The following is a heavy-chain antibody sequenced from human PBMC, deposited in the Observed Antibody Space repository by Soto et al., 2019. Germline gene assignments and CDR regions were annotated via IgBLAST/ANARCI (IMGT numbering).Heavy chain of an antibody. CDR2: ISSSSNYI. CDR1: GFTFSSYS. J-gene: IGHJ6*02. D-gene: IGHD3-3*01. V-gene: IGHV3-21*01. CDR3: ARDLGRFLEWLASSDWYYGIDV. Sequence: EVQLVESGGGLVKPGGSLRLSCAASGFTFSSYSLNWVRQAPGKGLEWVSSISSSSNYIYYADSVKGRFTISRDNPKHTLYLQMNSRRAEDTAVYYCARDLGRFLEWLASSDWYYGIDVWGQGTTVTVSS.